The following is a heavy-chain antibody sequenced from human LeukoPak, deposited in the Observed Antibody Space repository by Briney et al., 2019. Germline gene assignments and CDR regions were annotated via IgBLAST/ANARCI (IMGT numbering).Heavy chain of an antibody. CDR3: ARVGPGNYYDSSGYYYGFDY. CDR2: ISSSSSYI. V-gene: IGHV3-21*01. D-gene: IGHD3-22*01. CDR1: GFTFSSYS. J-gene: IGHJ4*02. Sequence: KPGGSLRLSCAASGFTFSSYSMNWVRQAPGKGLEWVSSISSSSSYIYYADSVKGRFTISRDNAKNSLYLQMNSLRAEDTAVYYCARVGPGNYYDSSGYYYGFDYWGQGTLLTVSS.